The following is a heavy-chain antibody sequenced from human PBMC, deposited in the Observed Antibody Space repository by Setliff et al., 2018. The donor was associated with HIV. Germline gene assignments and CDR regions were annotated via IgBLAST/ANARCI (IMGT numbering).Heavy chain of an antibody. Sequence: SETLSLTCTVSNGSISTYYWSWIRQTPGKGLEWIGYIYYNGRPNYNPSLKSRVTMSVDTSKNQFSLKLTSVIAADTAVYYCARKHLINVFDYWGQGALVTVS. CDR2: IYYNGRP. D-gene: IGHD3-16*01. J-gene: IGHJ4*02. CDR1: NGSISTYY. CDR3: ARKHLINVFDY. V-gene: IGHV4-59*01.